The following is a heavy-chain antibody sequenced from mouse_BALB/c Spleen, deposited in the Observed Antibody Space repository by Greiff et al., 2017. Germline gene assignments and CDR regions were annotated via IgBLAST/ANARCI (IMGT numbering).Heavy chain of an antibody. CDR3: ARGGGNYDYFDY. Sequence: VQLQQSGPELVRPGASVKMSCKASGYTFTSYDINWVKQRPGQGLEWIGWIYPGDGSTKYNEKFKGKATLTADKSSSTAYMQLSSLTSENSAVYFCARGGGNYDYFDYWGQGTTLTVSS. J-gene: IGHJ2*01. V-gene: IGHV1S56*01. CDR2: IYPGDGST. CDR1: GYTFTSYD. D-gene: IGHD2-1*01.